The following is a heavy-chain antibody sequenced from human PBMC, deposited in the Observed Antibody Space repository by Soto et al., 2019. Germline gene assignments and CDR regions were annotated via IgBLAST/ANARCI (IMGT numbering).Heavy chain of an antibody. Sequence: QLRLQESGPGLVKPSETLSLSCNVSGGSLSSYYWDWIRQAPGQGLEWIGNVYFLGNVHYYPSLTGRVTMSIDMSNNPFSLEVRYVTAADTAIYYSARHAPGSTFFDYWGQGAPVTVSS. CDR2: VYFLGNV. CDR1: GGSLSSYY. V-gene: IGHV4-59*08. CDR3: ARHAPGSTFFDY. J-gene: IGHJ4*02. D-gene: IGHD3-10*01.